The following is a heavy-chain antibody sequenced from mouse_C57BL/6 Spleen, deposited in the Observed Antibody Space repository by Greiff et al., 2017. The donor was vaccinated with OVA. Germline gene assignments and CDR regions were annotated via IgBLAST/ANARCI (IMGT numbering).Heavy chain of an antibody. CDR2: ISSGSSTI. Sequence: EVKVVESGGGLVKPGGSLKLSCAASGFTFSDYGMHWVRQAPEKGLEWVAYISSGSSTIYYADTVKGRFTISRDNAKNTLCLQMTSLRSEDTAMYYGARNYGSSSAMDYWGQGTSVTVSS. CDR3: ARNYGSSSAMDY. CDR1: GFTFSDYG. D-gene: IGHD1-1*01. V-gene: IGHV5-17*01. J-gene: IGHJ4*01.